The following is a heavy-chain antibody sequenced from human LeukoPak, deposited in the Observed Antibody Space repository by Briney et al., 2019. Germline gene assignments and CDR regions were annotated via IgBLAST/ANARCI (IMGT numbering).Heavy chain of an antibody. Sequence: ASVKVSCKASGYTFTDYYMHWVRQAPGQGLEWMGRINPNSGGTNYAQKFQGRVTMTRDTSISTDYMDLSRLRSDDTAVYYCARDLSGYYDSSAYYHASDYWGQGTLVTVSS. CDR1: GYTFTDYY. V-gene: IGHV1-2*06. J-gene: IGHJ4*02. D-gene: IGHD3-22*01. CDR2: INPNSGGT. CDR3: ARDLSGYYDSSAYYHASDY.